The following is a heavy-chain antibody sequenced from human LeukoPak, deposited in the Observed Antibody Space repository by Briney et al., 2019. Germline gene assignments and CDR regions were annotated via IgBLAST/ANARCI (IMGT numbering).Heavy chain of an antibody. CDR1: GYTLTKLT. CDR2: FDPEDGET. V-gene: IGHV1-24*01. Sequence: ASVKVSCKVSGYTLTKLTMHWVRQAPGKGLEWMGGFDPEDGETIYAQKFQGRVTMTEDTSTDTAYMELSSLRSEDTAVYYCATVAFRYYDILTGYYRNMDVWGKGTTVTVSS. J-gene: IGHJ6*03. D-gene: IGHD3-9*01. CDR3: ATVAFRYYDILTGYYRNMDV.